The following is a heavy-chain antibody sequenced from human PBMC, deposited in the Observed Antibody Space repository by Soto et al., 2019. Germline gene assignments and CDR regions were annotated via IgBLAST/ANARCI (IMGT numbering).Heavy chain of an antibody. CDR2: IIPFFGSV. CDR3: ARGHQYGGNSDAFEF. CDR1: GLTFSSST. V-gene: IGHV1-69*13. J-gene: IGHJ3*01. D-gene: IGHD2-21*02. Sequence: SVKVSCKASGLTFSSSTLTWVRQAPGQGPEWMGGIIPFFGSVDYAQKFQDRVTITADVSTSTTYMELRSLRSEDTAVYYCARGHQYGGNSDAFEFWGQGTVVTVS.